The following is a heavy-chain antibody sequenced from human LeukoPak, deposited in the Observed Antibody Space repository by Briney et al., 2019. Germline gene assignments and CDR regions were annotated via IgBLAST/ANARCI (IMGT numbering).Heavy chain of an antibody. D-gene: IGHD4-23*01. CDR3: ARRGDGGRSFDY. V-gene: IGHV3-53*01. J-gene: IGHJ4*02. Sequence: PGGSLRLSCAASGFTVSDNYMSWVRQAPGKGLEWVSLIYSAGSIYYADSVTGRFTISRDNSKNTLFLQMNSLRAEDTAVYYCARRGDGGRSFDYWGQGTLVTVSS. CDR2: IYSAGSI. CDR1: GFTVSDNY.